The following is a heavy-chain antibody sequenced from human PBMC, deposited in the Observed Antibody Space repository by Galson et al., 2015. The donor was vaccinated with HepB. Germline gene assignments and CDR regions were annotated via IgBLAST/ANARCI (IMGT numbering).Heavy chain of an antibody. J-gene: IGHJ4*02. Sequence: SVKVSCKASGGTFRSYAINWVRQAPGLGLEWMGGIIPILGTANYAQKFQGRVTITADEFTSTAYMELKSLRSEDTAVYYCAREGGGVTRYNFEYWGQGTPVAVSS. CDR3: AREGGGVTRYNFEY. D-gene: IGHD3-16*01. V-gene: IGHV1-69*13. CDR1: GGTFRSYA. CDR2: IIPILGTA.